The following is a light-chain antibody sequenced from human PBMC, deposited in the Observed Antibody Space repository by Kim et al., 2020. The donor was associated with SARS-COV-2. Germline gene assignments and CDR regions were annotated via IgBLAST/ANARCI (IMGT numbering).Light chain of an antibody. CDR2: GYN. J-gene: IGLJ3*02. CDR1: SSNIGARYD. V-gene: IGLV1-40*01. Sequence: RCTISCTGNSSNIGARYDVHWYQHRPGTAPKLLIYGYNNRPSGVPARFSGSKSGTSASLAITGLQAEDEADYYCQSYDNSLSVWVFGGGTKLTVL. CDR3: QSYDNSLSVWV.